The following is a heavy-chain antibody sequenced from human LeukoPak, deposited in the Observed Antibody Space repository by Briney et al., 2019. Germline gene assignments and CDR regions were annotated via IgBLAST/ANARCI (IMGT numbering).Heavy chain of an antibody. V-gene: IGHV3-30*03. CDR3: ARSRTTGGYYYDSSGH. CDR2: ISSDGSKK. Sequence: GRSMRLSCAASGFTFSNYGMHWVRQAPGKGLEWVAVISSDGSKKYSADSVRGRFTISRDNSKNTLFLQMNSLRPEDTAVYYCARSRTTGGYYYDSSGHWGQGTLVTVSS. J-gene: IGHJ4*02. D-gene: IGHD3-22*01. CDR1: GFTFSNYG.